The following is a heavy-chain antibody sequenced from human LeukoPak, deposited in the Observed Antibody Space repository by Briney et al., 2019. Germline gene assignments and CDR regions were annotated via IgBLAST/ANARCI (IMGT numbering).Heavy chain of an antibody. Sequence: ASVKVSCKASGYTFTSYAMHWVRQAPGQRLEWMGWINAGNGNTKYSQKFQGRVTITRDTSATTAYMEMSSLTSEDTAVYHCARGGSGSFPLDYWSQGTLVTVSS. J-gene: IGHJ4*02. D-gene: IGHD1-26*01. CDR1: GYTFTSYA. CDR3: ARGGSGSFPLDY. CDR2: INAGNGNT. V-gene: IGHV1-3*01.